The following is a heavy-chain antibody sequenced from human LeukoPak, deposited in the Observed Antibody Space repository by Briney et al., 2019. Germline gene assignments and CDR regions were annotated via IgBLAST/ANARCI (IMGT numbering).Heavy chain of an antibody. CDR3: ASTGYIGADDY. D-gene: IGHD6-13*01. Sequence: GGSLRLSCSASGFTFSNYAMSWVRQAPGKGLEWVSGISGSSDTTYYADAVKGRFTISRDNAKNSLYLQMNSLRAEDTAVYYCASTGYIGADDYWGQGTLVTVSS. CDR1: GFTFSNYA. J-gene: IGHJ4*02. CDR2: ISGSSDTT. V-gene: IGHV3-23*01.